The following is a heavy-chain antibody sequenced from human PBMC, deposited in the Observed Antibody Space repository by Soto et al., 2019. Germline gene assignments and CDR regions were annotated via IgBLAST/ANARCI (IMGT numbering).Heavy chain of an antibody. V-gene: IGHV3-74*01. CDR2: INSDGSST. CDR1: GFSFSGYW. D-gene: IGHD6-19*01. CDR3: AKGGRQWLVTSDFNY. Sequence: GGSLRLSCAAAGFSFSGYWMHWVRQAPGKGLVWVSRINSDGSSTSYADSVKGRFTISRDNAKNTLYLQMNSLRAEDTAVYYCAKGGRQWLVTSDFNYWGQGALVTVSS. J-gene: IGHJ4*02.